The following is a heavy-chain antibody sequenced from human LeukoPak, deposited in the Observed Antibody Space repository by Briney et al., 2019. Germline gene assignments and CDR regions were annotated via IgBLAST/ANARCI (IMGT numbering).Heavy chain of an antibody. Sequence: GGSLRLSCAASGFSFSKSSMLWFRQAPGKGLEWVSSISIGSSPYTYYADSLKGRFTISRDNAKNSVCLQMNSLRPEDTAVYYCASYTLWYGDSWGQGTPVTVSS. J-gene: IGHJ4*02. D-gene: IGHD3-10*01. CDR1: GFSFSKSS. CDR3: ASYTLWYGDS. V-gene: IGHV3-21*06. CDR2: ISIGSSPYT.